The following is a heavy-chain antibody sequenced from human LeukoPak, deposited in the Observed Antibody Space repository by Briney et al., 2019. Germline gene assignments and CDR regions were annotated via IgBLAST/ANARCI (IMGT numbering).Heavy chain of an antibody. D-gene: IGHD3-22*01. CDR3: ARHHRYYDSSGYYDFGVSDY. Sequence: PSETLSLTCAVYGGSFSGYYWSWIRQPPGKGLEWIGEINHSGSTNYNPSLKSRVTISVDTSKNQFSLKLSSVTAADTAVYYCARHHRYYDSSGYYDFGVSDYWGQGTLVTVSS. J-gene: IGHJ4*02. CDR1: GGSFSGYY. V-gene: IGHV4-34*01. CDR2: INHSGST.